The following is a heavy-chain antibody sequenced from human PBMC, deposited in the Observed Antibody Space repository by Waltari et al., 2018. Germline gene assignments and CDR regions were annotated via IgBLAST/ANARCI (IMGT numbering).Heavy chain of an antibody. J-gene: IGHJ5*02. CDR2: IYPGDSDT. CDR3: AREYAYGGNSASSWFDH. Sequence: EVQLLQCGAEEKKPGEALKICWKGSEYSFTNDWICVVRQMPGKCLEWMGIIYPGDSDTRYSPSFQGQVTISADKSISTAYLQWRSMKASDNAMDYCAREYAYGGNSASSWFDHWGQGTLVTVSS. V-gene: IGHV5-51*03. CDR1: EYSFTNDW. D-gene: IGHD4-17*01.